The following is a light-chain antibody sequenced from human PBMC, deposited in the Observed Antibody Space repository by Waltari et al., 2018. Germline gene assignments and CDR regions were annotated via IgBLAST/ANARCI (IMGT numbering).Light chain of an antibody. CDR1: QSISKY. Sequence: EIVLTQSPGTLSLSPGERATHSCRASQSISKYLAWYQQKPDQAPRLLIYDTSTRATGIPDRFSGSGSGTDFSLTISRLEPEDFAVYYCQKYGTLPATFGQGTKVELK. V-gene: IGKV3-20*01. CDR3: QKYGTLPAT. J-gene: IGKJ1*01. CDR2: DTS.